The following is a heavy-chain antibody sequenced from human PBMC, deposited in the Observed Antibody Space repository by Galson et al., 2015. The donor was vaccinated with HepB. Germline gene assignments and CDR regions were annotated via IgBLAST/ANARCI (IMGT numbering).Heavy chain of an antibody. CDR2: INPSGGTT. V-gene: IGHV1-46*03. CDR1: GYTFTSYH. J-gene: IGHJ4*02. D-gene: IGHD2-21*01. Sequence: SVKVSCKASGYTFTSYHLHWVRQAPGQGLEWMGIINPSGGTTTYAQKFQGRVTMTRDTSTSTVYMELSSLRSEDTAVYYCARGGRDCGGDCYFHPFDYWGQGTLVTVSS. CDR3: ARGGRDCGGDCYFHPFDY.